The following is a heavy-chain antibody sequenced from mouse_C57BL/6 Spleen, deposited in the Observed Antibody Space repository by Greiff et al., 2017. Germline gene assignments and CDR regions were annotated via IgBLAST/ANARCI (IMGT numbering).Heavy chain of an antibody. CDR1: GYSFTDYN. CDR2: INPNYGTT. J-gene: IGHJ4*01. D-gene: IGHD2-5*01. Sequence: EVKLMESGPELVKPGASVKISCKASGYSFTDYNMNWVKQSNGKSLEWIGVINPNYGTTSYNQKFKGKATLTVDQSSSTAYMQLNSLTSEDSAVYYCARTYYSNYRYAMDYWGQGTSVTVSS. V-gene: IGHV1-39*01. CDR3: ARTYYSNYRYAMDY.